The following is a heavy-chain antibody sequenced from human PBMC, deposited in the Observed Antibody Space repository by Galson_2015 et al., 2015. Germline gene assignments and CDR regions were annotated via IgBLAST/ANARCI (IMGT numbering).Heavy chain of an antibody. D-gene: IGHD3-3*01. CDR1: GFTFSSYA. J-gene: IGHJ4*02. Sequence: SLRLSCAASGFTFSSYAMSWVRQAPGKGLEWVSAVSGSGGSTYYADSVKGRFTISRDNSKNTLYLQMNSLRAEDTAVYYCVKPYYDFWSGYFDYWGQGALVTVSS. V-gene: IGHV3-23*01. CDR2: VSGSGGST. CDR3: VKPYYDFWSGYFDY.